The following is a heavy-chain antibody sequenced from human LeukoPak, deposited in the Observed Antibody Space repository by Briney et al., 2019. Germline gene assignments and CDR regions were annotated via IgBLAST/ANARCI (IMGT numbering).Heavy chain of an antibody. D-gene: IGHD2-2*02. CDR1: GYTFTSYD. CDR2: MNPNSGNT. Sequence: GASVKVSCKASGYTFTSYDINWVRQATGQGLEWMGWMNPNSGNTGYTQKFQGRVTITRNTSISTAYMELSSLRSEDTAVYYCARYCNSTSCYMGDDAFDIWSQGTMVTVSS. J-gene: IGHJ3*02. V-gene: IGHV1-8*03. CDR3: ARYCNSTSCYMGDDAFDI.